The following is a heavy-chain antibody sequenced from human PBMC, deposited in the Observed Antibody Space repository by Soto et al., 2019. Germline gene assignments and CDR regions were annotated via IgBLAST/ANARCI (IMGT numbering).Heavy chain of an antibody. V-gene: IGHV4-39*01. Sequence: QLQLQESGPGLVKPSETLSLTCTVSGDSIRNRNYYWGWIRQPPGKGLEWIVSRYDDGSTFYNPSLKRRVPISIDTSKKQFSLKVTSVTAADKGVYYCARGSYQGGSGYYVDVWGQGNLVTVSS. CDR2: RYDDGST. CDR3: ARGSYQGGSGYYVDV. D-gene: IGHD3-22*01. CDR1: GDSIRNRNYY. J-gene: IGHJ4*02.